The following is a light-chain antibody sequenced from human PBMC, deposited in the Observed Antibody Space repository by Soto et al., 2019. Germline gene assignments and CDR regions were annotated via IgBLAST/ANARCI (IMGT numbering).Light chain of an antibody. V-gene: IGLV2-14*03. CDR3: SSYTSSSTLSTYV. CDR2: DVS. J-gene: IGLJ1*01. CDR1: SSDVGGYNY. Sequence: CALTQPASVSGSPGEWITISCTGTSSDVGGYNYVSWYQHHPGKAPKLMIYDVSNRPSGVSNRFSGSKSGNTASLIISGLQAEDEADYYCSSYTSSSTLSTYVFGTGTKVTVL.